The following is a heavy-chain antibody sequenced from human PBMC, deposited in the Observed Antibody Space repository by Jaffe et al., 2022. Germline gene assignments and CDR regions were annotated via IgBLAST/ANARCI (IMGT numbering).Heavy chain of an antibody. D-gene: IGHD6-19*01. CDR2: IGTGGDA. CDR1: GSTFSTYD. J-gene: IGHJ6*03. Sequence: EVQLVESGGGLVQPGGSLRLSCAASGSTFSTYDMYWVRQATGKGLEWVSAIGTGGDAYYPGSVKGRFTISRDNAKNSLYLQMNSLRAGDTAVYYCVRGGSGWHMDVWGKGTTVTVSS. CDR3: VRGGSGWHMDV. V-gene: IGHV3-13*01.